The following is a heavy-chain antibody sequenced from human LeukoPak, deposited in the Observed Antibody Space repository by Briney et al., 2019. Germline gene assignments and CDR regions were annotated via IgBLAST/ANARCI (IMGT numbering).Heavy chain of an antibody. CDR2: ISAYNGNI. Sequence: GASVKVSCKASGYTFTSYGISWVRQAPGQGLEWMGWISAYNGNINYAQKLQGRVTMTTDTSTSTAYMELRSLRSDDTAVYYCARKSRYSGSYLGVDYWGRGTLVTVSS. V-gene: IGHV1-18*01. J-gene: IGHJ2*01. CDR1: GYTFTSYG. D-gene: IGHD1-26*01. CDR3: ARKSRYSGSYLGVDY.